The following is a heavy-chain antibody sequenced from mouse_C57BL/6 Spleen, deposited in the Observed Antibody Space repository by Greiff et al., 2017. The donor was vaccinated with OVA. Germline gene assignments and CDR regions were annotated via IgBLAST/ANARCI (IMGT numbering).Heavy chain of an antibody. J-gene: IGHJ2*01. CDR3: AREGYGSTHFDD. D-gene: IGHD1-1*01. CDR1: GYTFTSSW. Sequence: VQLQQPGAELVKPGASVKMSCKASGYTFTSSWITWVKQRPGQGLEWIGDIYPGSGSTNYNEKFKSKATLTVDTSSSTAYMHLISLTSEDSAVYYCAREGYGSTHFDDWGQGTTLTVSS. CDR2: IYPGSGST. V-gene: IGHV1-55*01.